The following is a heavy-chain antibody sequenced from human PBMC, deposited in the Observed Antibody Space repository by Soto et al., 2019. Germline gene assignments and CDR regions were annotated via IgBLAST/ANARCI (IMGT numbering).Heavy chain of an antibody. J-gene: IGHJ4*02. D-gene: IGHD3-9*01. V-gene: IGHV4-4*07. CDR3: ARVRYDILTGYYYFDY. CDR2: IYTSGST. Sequence: QVQLQESGPGLVKPSETLSLTCTVSGGSISSYYWSWIRQPAGKGLEWIGRIYTSGSTNYNPSLKSRVTMSVDTSKNQFSLKLRSVTAADTAVYYCARVRYDILTGYYYFDYWGPGTLVPVSS. CDR1: GGSISSYY.